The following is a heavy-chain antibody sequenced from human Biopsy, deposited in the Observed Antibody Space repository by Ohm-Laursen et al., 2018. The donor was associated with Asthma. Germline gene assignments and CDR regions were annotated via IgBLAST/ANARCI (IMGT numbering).Heavy chain of an antibody. D-gene: IGHD1-26*01. CDR1: GDSISSNNFY. CDR2: ISYTGST. J-gene: IGHJ4*02. CDR3: ARHSGNYYAQLNY. Sequence: SETLSLTCTVSGDSISSNNFYWGWIRQPPGKGLEWIATISYTGSTYYNPSLKSRVTISVDTSKNQFSLKLSSVTAADTAVYYCARHSGNYYAQLNYWGQGTPVTVSS. V-gene: IGHV4-39*01.